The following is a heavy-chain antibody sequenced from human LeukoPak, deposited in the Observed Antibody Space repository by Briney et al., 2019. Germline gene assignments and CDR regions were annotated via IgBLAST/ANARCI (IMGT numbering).Heavy chain of an antibody. J-gene: IGHJ4*02. CDR3: ARDRQQLTGGDY. V-gene: IGHV3-53*01. Sequence: PGGSLRLSCAASGFTVSSSYMSWVRQAPGKGLEWVSVIYSDGRTYYADSVKGRFNISRDNSKNTLYLQMNSLRAEDTAVYYCARDRQQLTGGDYWGQGTLVTVSS. CDR1: GFTVSSSY. CDR2: IYSDGRT. D-gene: IGHD6-13*01.